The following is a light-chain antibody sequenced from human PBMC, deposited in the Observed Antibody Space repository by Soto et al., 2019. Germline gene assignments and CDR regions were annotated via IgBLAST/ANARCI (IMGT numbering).Light chain of an antibody. CDR3: QLYGSPPPLT. CDR2: VAS. CDR1: QSVSPY. J-gene: IGKJ3*01. V-gene: IGKV3-20*01. Sequence: EIVLTQSPGTLSLSPGERATLSCRASQSVSPYLAWYQHKPGQAPRLLIYVASSSGTGIPERFSGSGSGTHYPPTISRLEPEEFSVCYCQLYGSPPPLTFGPGTKVDIK.